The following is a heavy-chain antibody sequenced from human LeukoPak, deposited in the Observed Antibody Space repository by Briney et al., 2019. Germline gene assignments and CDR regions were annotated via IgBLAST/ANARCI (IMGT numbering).Heavy chain of an antibody. J-gene: IGHJ4*02. D-gene: IGHD5-24*01. CDR2: IFYSGIT. CDR3: TRGRDAYKGGNY. Sequence: PSETLSLTCTVSGGSISSYGYYWTWIRQQPGKGLEWIGYIFYSGITNYNPSLKSRVTMSVDTSKNQFFLKLTSMTAADTAVYYCTRGRDAYKGGNYWGQGTLVTVSS. CDR1: GGSISSYGYY. V-gene: IGHV4-31*03.